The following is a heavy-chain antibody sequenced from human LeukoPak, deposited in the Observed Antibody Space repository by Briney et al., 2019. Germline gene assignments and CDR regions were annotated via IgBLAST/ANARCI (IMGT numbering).Heavy chain of an antibody. J-gene: IGHJ4*02. CDR2: INSDGSST. CDR3: AKDIYYDILTGFDY. Sequence: GGSLRLSCAASGFTFSSYWMHWVRQAPGKGLVWVSRINSDGSSTSYADSVKGRFTISRDNAKNSLYLQMNSLRAEDTALYYCAKDIYYDILTGFDYWGQGTLVTVSS. CDR1: GFTFSSYW. D-gene: IGHD3-9*01. V-gene: IGHV3-74*01.